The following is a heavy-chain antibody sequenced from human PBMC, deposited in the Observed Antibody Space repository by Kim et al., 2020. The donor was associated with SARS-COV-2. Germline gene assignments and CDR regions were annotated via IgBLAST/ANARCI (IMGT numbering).Heavy chain of an antibody. V-gene: IGHV3-74*01. J-gene: IGHJ4*02. CDR3: AGIRGSGTYSTY. D-gene: IGHD1-26*01. Sequence: NSANSMKGRFNISRDNAKNTLYLQMNSLRVEDTAVYYCAGIRGSGTYSTYWGQGTLVTVSS.